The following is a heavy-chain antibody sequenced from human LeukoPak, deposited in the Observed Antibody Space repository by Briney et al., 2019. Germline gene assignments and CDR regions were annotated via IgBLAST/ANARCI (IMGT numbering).Heavy chain of an antibody. Sequence: GGSLRLSCEASGSTFDNYAMSWVRQAPGKGLEWVSTIGISAGSTYYADAVKGRFTISRDNSKKTVILQMNRLRVEDTAVYYCAKPDDYSNYFDYWGQGTLVTVTS. CDR2: IGISAGST. D-gene: IGHD4-11*01. CDR3: AKPDDYSNYFDY. J-gene: IGHJ4*02. CDR1: GSTFDNYA. V-gene: IGHV3-23*01.